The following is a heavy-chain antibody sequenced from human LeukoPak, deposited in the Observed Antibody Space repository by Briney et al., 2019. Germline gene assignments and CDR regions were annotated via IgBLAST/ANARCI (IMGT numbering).Heavy chain of an antibody. Sequence: PGGSLRLSCAASGFTFSSYGMHWVRQAPGKGLEWVAFIRYDGSNKYYADSVKGRFTISRDNSKNTLYLQMSSLRAEDTAVYYCAKDRYYGSGSYSNLFDYWGQGTLVTVSS. D-gene: IGHD3-10*01. V-gene: IGHV3-30*02. CDR3: AKDRYYGSGSYSNLFDY. CDR2: IRYDGSNK. CDR1: GFTFSSYG. J-gene: IGHJ4*02.